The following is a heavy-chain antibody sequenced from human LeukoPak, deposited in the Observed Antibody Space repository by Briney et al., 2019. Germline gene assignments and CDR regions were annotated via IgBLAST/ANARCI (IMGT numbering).Heavy chain of an antibody. Sequence: SQTLSLTCTVSGGSISSGGYYWSWIRQHPGKGLEWIVYIYYSGSTYYNPSLKSRVTISVDTSKNQFSLKLSSVTAADTAVYYCARGKRITMVRGVTYGMDVWGQGTTVTVSS. CDR1: GGSISSGGYY. V-gene: IGHV4-31*03. J-gene: IGHJ6*02. D-gene: IGHD3-10*01. CDR3: ARGKRITMVRGVTYGMDV. CDR2: IYYSGST.